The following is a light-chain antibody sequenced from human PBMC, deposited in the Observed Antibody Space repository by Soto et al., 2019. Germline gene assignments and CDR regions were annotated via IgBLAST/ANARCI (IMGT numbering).Light chain of an antibody. CDR2: SNY. J-gene: IGLJ3*02. CDR3: AAWDDSQNGPV. Sequence: QSVLTQPPSASGTPGQRVTISCSGSTSNIGSNTVNWYYHLPGTAPKLLMYSNYQRPSGVPDRFSGSKSGTSASLAISGLQSEDEADYYCAAWDDSQNGPVFGGGTKLTVL. V-gene: IGLV1-44*01. CDR1: TSNIGSNT.